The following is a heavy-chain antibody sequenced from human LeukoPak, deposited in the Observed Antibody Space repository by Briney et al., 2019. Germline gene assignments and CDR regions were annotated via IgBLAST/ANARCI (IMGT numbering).Heavy chain of an antibody. CDR3: ARDVGASAPDAFDI. J-gene: IGHJ3*02. CDR1: GFTFSNYW. CDR2: ISTSSNYI. D-gene: IGHD1-26*01. V-gene: IGHV3-21*01. Sequence: GGSLRLSCAASGFTFSNYWMHWVRQAPGKGLVWVSSISTSSNYIYYADSVKGRFTISRDNAKNSLYLQMNSLRVEDTDVYYCARDVGASAPDAFDIWGQGTMVTVSS.